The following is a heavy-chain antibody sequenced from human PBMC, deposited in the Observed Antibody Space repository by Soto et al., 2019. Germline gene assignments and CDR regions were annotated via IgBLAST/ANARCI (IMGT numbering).Heavy chain of an antibody. D-gene: IGHD2-15*01. CDR2: IYWDDDK. V-gene: IGHV2-5*02. J-gene: IGHJ6*02. CDR3: AHKGGRGAGMDV. CDR1: GFSVSTSGVG. Sequence: QITLKESGPTLVKPTQTLTLTCTFSGFSVSTSGVGVAWIRQPPGKALEWLALIYWDDDKRYSPFLLSRVTITKDTSKNQVVLTMTNMDPVDTATYYCAHKGGRGAGMDVWGQGTTVTVSS.